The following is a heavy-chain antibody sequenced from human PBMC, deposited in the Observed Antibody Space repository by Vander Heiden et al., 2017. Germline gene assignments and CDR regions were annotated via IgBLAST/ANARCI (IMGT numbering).Heavy chain of an antibody. CDR1: GLTFSSTA. V-gene: IGHV3-23*01. Sequence: VQLLESGGGLVQPGGSLRLSCAASGLTFSSTAMNWVRQAPGKGLEWVSVISGSGSNTYYADSVKGRFTISRDNSKNTLYLQMSSLRAEDTAVYYCAKDFGDNGFYYGLDVWGQGTTVTVSS. D-gene: IGHD1-20*01. J-gene: IGHJ6*02. CDR2: ISGSGSNT. CDR3: AKDFGDNGFYYGLDV.